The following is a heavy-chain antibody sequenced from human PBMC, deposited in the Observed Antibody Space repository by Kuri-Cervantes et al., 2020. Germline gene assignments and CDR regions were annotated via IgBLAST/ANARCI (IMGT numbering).Heavy chain of an antibody. J-gene: IGHJ6*03. CDR2: IHYTGST. Sequence: SETLSLTCTVSGGSVSSDNYYWSWIRQPPGKGLEWIGYIHYTGSTSYSPSLKSRLTISVDTSKNQFSLKLNSVTAADTAVYYCARGILNYSFYYMDVWGKGTTVTVSS. D-gene: IGHD2/OR15-2a*01. V-gene: IGHV4-61*01. CDR1: GGSVSSDNYY. CDR3: ARGILNYSFYYMDV.